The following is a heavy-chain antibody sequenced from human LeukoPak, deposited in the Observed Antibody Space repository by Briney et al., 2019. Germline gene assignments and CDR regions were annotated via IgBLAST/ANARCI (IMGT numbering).Heavy chain of an antibody. D-gene: IGHD3-10*01. CDR1: GGSISSSSYY. CDR3: ARRGGSGIRGDYYFDY. V-gene: IGHV4-39*01. J-gene: IGHJ4*02. CDR2: IDYSGSI. Sequence: SETLSLTCTVSGGSISSSSYYWGWIRQTPGKGLEWIGSIDYSGSIHYNPSLRSRVTISADTSQNQFSLKLSSVTAADTAVYYCARRGGSGIRGDYYFDYWGQGTLVTVSS.